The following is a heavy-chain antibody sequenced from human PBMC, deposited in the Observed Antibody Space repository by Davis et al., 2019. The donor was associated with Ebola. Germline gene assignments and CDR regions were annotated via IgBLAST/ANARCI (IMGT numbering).Heavy chain of an antibody. J-gene: IGHJ4*02. Sequence: HTGGSLRLSCGASGITFSRHPMNWVRQAPGKGLVWVSRINSDGSSTNYADSVKGRFTISRDNAKNTLYLQMNSLRAEDTAVYYCARGAVTTLLNWGQGTLVTVSS. CDR3: ARGAVTTLLN. CDR2: INSDGSST. CDR1: GITFSRHP. D-gene: IGHD4-17*01. V-gene: IGHV3-74*01.